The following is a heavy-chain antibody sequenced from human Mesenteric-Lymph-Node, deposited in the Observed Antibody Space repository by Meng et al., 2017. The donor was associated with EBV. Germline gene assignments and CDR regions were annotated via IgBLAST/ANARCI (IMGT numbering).Heavy chain of an antibody. D-gene: IGHD6-19*01. CDR3: ARSTSSAWYYY. CDR1: GVSIISDNW. CDR2: VFHRGST. J-gene: IGHJ4*02. Sequence: QGQLHESGPGLVNSSGTLSLTGSVAGVSIISDNWWTWVRQPPGKGLEWIGEVFHRGSTSYNPSLKSRLTISVDTSRNHFSLNLYSVTAADTAVYYCARSTSSAWYYYWGQGTLVTVSS. V-gene: IGHV4-4*02.